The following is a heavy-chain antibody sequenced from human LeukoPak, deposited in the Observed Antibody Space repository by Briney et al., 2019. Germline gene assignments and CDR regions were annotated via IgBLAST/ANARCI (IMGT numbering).Heavy chain of an antibody. J-gene: IGHJ4*02. D-gene: IGHD3-9*01. CDR1: GFTFSNAW. CDR2: IKSKTDGGKT. V-gene: IGHV3-15*01. Sequence: GGSLRLSCAASGFTFSNAWMSWVRQAPGKGVEWVGGIKSKTDGGKTDYAAPVTGRFTISRDYSKTTLYLQMNSLKTEDTAVYYCTTAFPGLLRYFDWLLTNPDYWGQGTLVTVSS. CDR3: TTAFPGLLRYFDWLLTNPDY.